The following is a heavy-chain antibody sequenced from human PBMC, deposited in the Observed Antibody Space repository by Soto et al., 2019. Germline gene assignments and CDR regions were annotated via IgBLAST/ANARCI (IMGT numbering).Heavy chain of an antibody. Sequence: QLQLQESGPGLVKPSETLSLTCTVSGGSISSSSYYWGWIRQPPGKGLEWIGSIYYSGSTYYNPSLKSRVTISVDTSKNQFSLKLSSVTAADTAVYYCARQGYYDSSGYCDYWGQGTLVTVSS. J-gene: IGHJ4*02. V-gene: IGHV4-39*01. CDR3: ARQGYYDSSGYCDY. CDR2: IYYSGST. CDR1: GGSISSSSYY. D-gene: IGHD3-22*01.